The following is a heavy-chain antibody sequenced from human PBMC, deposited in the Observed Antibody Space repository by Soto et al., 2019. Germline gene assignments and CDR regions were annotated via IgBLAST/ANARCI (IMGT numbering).Heavy chain of an antibody. J-gene: IGHJ3*02. CDR2: FDPEDGEA. Sequence: ASVKVSCKVSGYTLTELSMHWVRQAPGKGLEWMGGFDPEDGEAIYAQKFQGRVTMTADTSTSTAYMELSSLRSEDTALYYCARDPASYYDSSGYYPGAFDIWGQGKMVTVSS. CDR1: GYTLTELS. D-gene: IGHD3-22*01. V-gene: IGHV1-24*01. CDR3: ARDPASYYDSSGYYPGAFDI.